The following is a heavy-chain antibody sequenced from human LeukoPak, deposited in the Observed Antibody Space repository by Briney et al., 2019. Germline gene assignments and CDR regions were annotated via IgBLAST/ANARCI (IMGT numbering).Heavy chain of an antibody. CDR3: AKELDTMFFDY. Sequence: GGSLRLSCAVSGFIVSSNYMSWVRQAPGKGLEWVSVIYSGGSTYYADSVKGRFIISRDSGRKSVYLQMNSLTTDDTAFYFCAKELDTMFFDYWGQGALVTVSS. CDR1: GFIVSSNY. J-gene: IGHJ4*02. CDR2: IYSGGST. V-gene: IGHV3-53*05. D-gene: IGHD3-10*02.